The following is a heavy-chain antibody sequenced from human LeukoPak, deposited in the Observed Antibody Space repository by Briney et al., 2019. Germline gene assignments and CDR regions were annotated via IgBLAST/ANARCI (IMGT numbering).Heavy chain of an antibody. CDR2: IYFGAGT. CDR1: GGSISSSGYY. Sequence: ETLSLTCTVSGGSISSSGYYWGWIRHPPGKGREWVGSIYFGAGTYYNPSLKSRVTISVETCKLQFSLKLSSVTAADTAVYYCARHRPQDIADYWGQGTLVTVSS. V-gene: IGHV4-39*01. J-gene: IGHJ4*02. D-gene: IGHD2-15*01. CDR3: ARHRPQDIADY.